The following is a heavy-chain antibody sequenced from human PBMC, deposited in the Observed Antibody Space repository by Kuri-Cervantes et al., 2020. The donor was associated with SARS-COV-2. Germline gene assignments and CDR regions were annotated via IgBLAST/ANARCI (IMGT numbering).Heavy chain of an antibody. CDR2: IYHSGST. Sequence: SETLSLTCAVSGYSISSGYYWGWIRQPPGKGLEWIGSIYHSGSTYYNPSLKSRVIISVDTSKNQFSLKLTSVTAADTAVYYCARDHSPLYGDYPEYWGQGTLVTVSS. D-gene: IGHD4-17*01. V-gene: IGHV4-38-2*02. CDR3: ARDHSPLYGDYPEY. CDR1: GYSISSGYY. J-gene: IGHJ4*02.